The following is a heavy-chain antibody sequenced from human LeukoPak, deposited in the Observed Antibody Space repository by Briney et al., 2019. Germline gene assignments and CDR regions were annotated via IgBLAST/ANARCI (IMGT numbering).Heavy chain of an antibody. CDR1: GFTFSSYE. D-gene: IGHD6-6*01. CDR2: ISGSGVTM. V-gene: IGHV3-48*03. Sequence: GSLRLSCAASGFTFSSYEMNWFRQAPGRGLEWVSYISGSGVTMYYADSVKGRFTISRDDAKNSLYLQMNSLKTEDTAVYYCTRHVYGNLGARPHNWFDPWGQGTLVTVSS. CDR3: TRHVYGNLGARPHNWFDP. J-gene: IGHJ5*02.